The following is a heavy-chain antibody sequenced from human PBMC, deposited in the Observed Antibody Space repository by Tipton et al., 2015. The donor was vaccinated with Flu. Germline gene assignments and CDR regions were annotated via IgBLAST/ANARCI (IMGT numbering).Heavy chain of an antibody. CDR1: GFTFSSYG. CDR3: AKDRARGSGSPYYYYYYGMDV. D-gene: IGHD3-10*01. Sequence: SLRLSCAASGFTFSSYGMHWVRQAPGKGLEWVAVISYDGSNKYYADSVKGRFTISRDNSKNTLYLQMNSLRAEDTAVYYRAKDRARGSGSPYYYYYYGMDVWGQGTTVTVSS. CDR2: ISYDGSNK. J-gene: IGHJ6*02. V-gene: IGHV3-30*18.